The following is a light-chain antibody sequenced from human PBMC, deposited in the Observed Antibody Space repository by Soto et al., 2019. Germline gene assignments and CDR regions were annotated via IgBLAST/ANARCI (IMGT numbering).Light chain of an antibody. CDR3: QQANSFPLT. CDR2: TTS. J-gene: IGKJ4*01. CDR1: QDINNW. V-gene: IGKV1D-12*01. Sequence: DIQVTQSPSSVSASVGDRVTITCRASQDINNWLAWYQQKPGKAPKLLIDTTSNLQSGVPSRFSGSGSGTDFTLTISSLQPEDFATYYCQQANSFPLTFGGGTKVEIK.